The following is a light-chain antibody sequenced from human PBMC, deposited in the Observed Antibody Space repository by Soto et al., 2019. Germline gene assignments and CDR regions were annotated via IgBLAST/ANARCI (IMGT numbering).Light chain of an antibody. CDR1: RSDIGSYNN. V-gene: IGLV2-23*02. J-gene: IGLJ3*02. Sequence: QSALTQPASVSGSPGQSITISCTGTRSDIGSYNNVAWYQKHPGKAPRVMIFEVTKRPSGISNRFFGSKSGSTASLTISGLQAEDEADYFCFSYAGSSIWVFGGGTKLTVL. CDR2: EVT. CDR3: FSYAGSSIWV.